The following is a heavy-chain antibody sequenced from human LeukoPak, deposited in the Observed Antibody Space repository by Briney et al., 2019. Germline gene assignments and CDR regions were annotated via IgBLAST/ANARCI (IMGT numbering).Heavy chain of an antibody. V-gene: IGHV4-59*12. CDR2: IFNSGST. CDR3: ARDAKRGSYYYYYGMDV. CDR1: GGSISTYY. Sequence: SETLSLTCTVSGGSISTYYWSWIRQPPGRGLEWIGYIFNSGSTKYNPSLKSRVTISVDTSKNQFSLKLSSVTAADTAVYYCARDAKRGSYYYYYGMDVWGQGTTVTVSS. D-gene: IGHD1-26*01. J-gene: IGHJ6*02.